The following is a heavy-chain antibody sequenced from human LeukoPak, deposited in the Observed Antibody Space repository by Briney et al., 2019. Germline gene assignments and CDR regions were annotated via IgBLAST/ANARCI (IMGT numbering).Heavy chain of an antibody. D-gene: IGHD1-26*01. CDR1: GGTFSSYA. Sequence: ASVKVSCKASGGTFSSYAISWVRQAPGQGLEWMGGIIPIFGTANYAQKFQGRVTITTDESTSTAYMELSSLRSEDTAVYYCARAPLRLELQRYYYYYYMDVWGKGTTVTVSS. V-gene: IGHV1-69*05. CDR3: ARAPLRLELQRYYYYYYMDV. J-gene: IGHJ6*03. CDR2: IIPIFGTA.